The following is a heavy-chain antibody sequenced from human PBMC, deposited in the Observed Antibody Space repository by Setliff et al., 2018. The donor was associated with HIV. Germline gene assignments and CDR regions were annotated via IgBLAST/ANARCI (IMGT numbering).Heavy chain of an antibody. J-gene: IGHJ3*02. CDR3: ARQGDYHILTGYYSGPHDAFDI. Sequence: PGESLKISCQASGYNFNNYWIGWVRQMPGKGLEWMGVIFPGDSDTRYSPSFQGQVTISADKSISTAYLQWSSLKASDTAMYYCARQGDYHILTGYYSGPHDAFDIWGQGTMVTVSS. D-gene: IGHD3-9*01. CDR1: GYNFNNYW. V-gene: IGHV5-51*01. CDR2: IFPGDSDT.